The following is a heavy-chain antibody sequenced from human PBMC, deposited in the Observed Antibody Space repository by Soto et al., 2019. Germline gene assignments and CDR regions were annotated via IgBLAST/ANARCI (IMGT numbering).Heavy chain of an antibody. J-gene: IGHJ6*02. CDR1: GFTFSSYW. Sequence: VGSLRLSCAASGFTFSSYWMHWVRQAPGKGLVWVSRINSDGSSTSYADSVKGRFTISRDNAKNTLYLQMNSLRAEDTAVYYCARDEYSSSWYRGYYYYGMDVWGQGTTVTVSS. CDR3: ARDEYSSSWYRGYYYYGMDV. CDR2: INSDGSST. D-gene: IGHD6-13*01. V-gene: IGHV3-74*01.